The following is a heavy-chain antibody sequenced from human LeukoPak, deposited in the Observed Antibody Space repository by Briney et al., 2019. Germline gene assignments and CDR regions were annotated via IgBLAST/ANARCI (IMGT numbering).Heavy chain of an antibody. Sequence: GGSLRLSCAASGFTFSDYYMSWIRQAPGKGLEWISYISSSGSIIYYADSVKGRFTISRDNAKNSLYLQMNSLRAEDTAVYYCARAHDYCTNGVCFTGYYFYFDYWGQGTLVTVSS. CDR1: GFTFSDYY. CDR3: ARAHDYCTNGVCFTGYYFYFDY. V-gene: IGHV3-11*01. CDR2: ISSSGSII. D-gene: IGHD2-8*01. J-gene: IGHJ4*02.